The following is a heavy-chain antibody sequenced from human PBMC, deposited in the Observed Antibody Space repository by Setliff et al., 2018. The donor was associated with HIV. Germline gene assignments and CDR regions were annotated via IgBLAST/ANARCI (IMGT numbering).Heavy chain of an antibody. CDR3: ARASYYYDSSGWVDY. D-gene: IGHD3-22*01. Sequence: LRLSCAASGFTFSDYYMSWIRQAPGEGLEWVSYISSSSSYTNYADSVKGRFTISRDNAKNSLYLQMNSLRAEDTAVYYCARASYYYDSSGWVDYWGQGTLVTVSS. J-gene: IGHJ4*02. CDR2: ISSSSSYT. CDR1: GFTFSDYY. V-gene: IGHV3-11*03.